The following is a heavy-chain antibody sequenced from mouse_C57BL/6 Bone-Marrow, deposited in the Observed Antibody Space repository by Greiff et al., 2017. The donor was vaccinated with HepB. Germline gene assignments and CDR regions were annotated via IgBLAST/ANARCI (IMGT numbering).Heavy chain of an antibody. Sequence: QVQLQQPGAELVKPGASVKVSCKASGYTFTSYWMHWVKQRTGQGLEWIGRIHPSDSDTNYNQKFKGKATLTVDKYSSTADMPLSILTSEDSAVYYCAIPPLYDAMDDWGQGTSVTVSS. CDR2: IHPSDSDT. CDR3: AIPPLYDAMDD. CDR1: GYTFTSYW. J-gene: IGHJ4*01. D-gene: IGHD6-1*01. V-gene: IGHV1-74*01.